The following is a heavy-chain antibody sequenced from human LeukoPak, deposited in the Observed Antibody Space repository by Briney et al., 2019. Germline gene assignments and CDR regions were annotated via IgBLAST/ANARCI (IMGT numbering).Heavy chain of an antibody. J-gene: IGHJ4*02. CDR1: GFTFSSYW. CDR2: INSDGSIT. Sequence: PGGSLRLSCAASGFTFSSYWMHWVRQAPGKGLIWVSRINSDGSITSYVDSVKGRFTISRDSAKNTLYLEMNSLRAEDTAVYFCARDWRYCTSSSCPQPFDYWGQGTLVTVSS. CDR3: ARDWRYCTSSSCPQPFDY. D-gene: IGHD2-2*01. V-gene: IGHV3-74*01.